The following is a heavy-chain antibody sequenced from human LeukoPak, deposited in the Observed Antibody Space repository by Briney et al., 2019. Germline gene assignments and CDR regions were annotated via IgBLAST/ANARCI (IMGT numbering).Heavy chain of an antibody. V-gene: IGHV3-15*01. CDR1: AFTFSNAW. CDR3: VSQYFDF. J-gene: IGHJ4*02. CDR2: IKTKNDGGTT. Sequence: GGSLTLSCAASAFTFSNAWMNWVRQAPGKGVEWVARIKTKNDGGTTDYAAPVRGRFTISRDDSKNTVYLQMNSLKTEDTAVYYCVSQYFDFWGQGTLVTVSS.